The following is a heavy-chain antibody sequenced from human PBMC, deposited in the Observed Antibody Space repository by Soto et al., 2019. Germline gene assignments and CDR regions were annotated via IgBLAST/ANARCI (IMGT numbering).Heavy chain of an antibody. CDR3: ARGPNTIFGVVNPVRY. CDR1: GGPFSGYY. V-gene: IGHV4-34*01. D-gene: IGHD3-3*01. J-gene: IGHJ4*02. CDR2: INHSGST. Sequence: SETLSLTCAVYGGPFSGYYWSWIRQPPGKGLEWIGEINHSGSTNYNPSLKSRVTISVDTSKNQFSLKLSSVTAADTAVYYCARGPNTIFGVVNPVRYWGQGTQVTVSS.